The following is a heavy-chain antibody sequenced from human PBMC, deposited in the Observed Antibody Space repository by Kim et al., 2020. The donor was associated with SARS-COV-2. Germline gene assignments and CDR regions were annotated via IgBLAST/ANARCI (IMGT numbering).Heavy chain of an antibody. CDR3: ARNLRGDNFDY. CDR1: GGSISSYY. J-gene: IGHJ4*02. CDR2: IYYSGST. Sequence: SETLSLTCTVSGGSISSYYWSWIRQPPGKGLEWIGYIYYSGSTNYNPSLKSRVTISVDTSKNQFSLKLSSVTAADTAVYYCARNLRGDNFDYWGQRTLVTVSS. V-gene: IGHV4-59*01. D-gene: IGHD2-21*02.